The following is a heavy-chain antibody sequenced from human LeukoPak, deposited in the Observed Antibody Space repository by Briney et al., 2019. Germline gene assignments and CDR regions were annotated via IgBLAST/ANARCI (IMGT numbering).Heavy chain of an antibody. Sequence: ASVKVSCTASGGTFSSYAISWVRQAPGQRLEWMGWINAGNGNTKYSQKFQGRVIITRDTSAGTAYMELSSLRSEDTAVYYCAREFAYSSGWYDYWGQGTLVTVSS. J-gene: IGHJ4*02. D-gene: IGHD6-19*01. CDR1: GGTFSSYA. CDR2: INAGNGNT. CDR3: AREFAYSSGWYDY. V-gene: IGHV1-3*01.